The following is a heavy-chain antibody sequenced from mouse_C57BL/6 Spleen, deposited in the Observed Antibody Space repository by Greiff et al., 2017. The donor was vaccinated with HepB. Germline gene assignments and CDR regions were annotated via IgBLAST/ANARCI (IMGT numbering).Heavy chain of an antibody. D-gene: IGHD2-4*01. V-gene: IGHV1-59*01. J-gene: IGHJ3*01. CDR1: GYTFTSYW. Sequence: VQLQQPGAELVRPGTSVKLSCKASGYTFTSYWMHWVKQRPGQGLEWIGVIDPSDSYTNYNQKFKGKATLTVDTSSSTAYMQLSSLTSEDSAVYYCARRDYDEGFAYWGQGTLVTVSA. CDR3: ARRDYDEGFAY. CDR2: IDPSDSYT.